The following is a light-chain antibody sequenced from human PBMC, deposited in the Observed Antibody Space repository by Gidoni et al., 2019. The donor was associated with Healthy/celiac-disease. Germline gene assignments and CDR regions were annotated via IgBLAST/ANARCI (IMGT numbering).Light chain of an antibody. CDR1: QSISSW. V-gene: IGKV1-5*01. Sequence: DIQMTQSPSTLSASGGDRVTITCRASQSISSWLAWYQQKPGKAPKLLIYDASSLESGVPSRFSGSGSGTEFTLTISSLQPDDFATYYCQQYNSYPWTFGQGTKVEIQ. CDR2: DAS. CDR3: QQYNSYPWT. J-gene: IGKJ1*01.